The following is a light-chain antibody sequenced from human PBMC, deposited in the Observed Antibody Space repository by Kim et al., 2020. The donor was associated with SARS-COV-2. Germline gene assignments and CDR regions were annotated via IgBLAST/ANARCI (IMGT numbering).Light chain of an antibody. V-gene: IGLV3-1*01. CDR2: QER. Sequence: LSQRQTATFTCSGDKLGYDCGCWHKQRQCQFPVMVIDQERQSPSGMPVRCSGSDSGNTVTLSSSGTKDMDEADYHCQAWDSSSEVFGGGTKLTVL. J-gene: IGLJ2*01. CDR3: QAWDSSSEV. CDR1: KLGYDC.